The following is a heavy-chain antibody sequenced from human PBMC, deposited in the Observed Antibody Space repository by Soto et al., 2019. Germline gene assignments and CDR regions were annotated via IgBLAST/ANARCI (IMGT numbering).Heavy chain of an antibody. CDR2: ISGSGGST. Sequence: EVQLLESGGGLVQPGGSLRLSCAASGFTFSSYAMSWVRQAPGKGLEWVSAISGSGGSTYYADSVKGRFTISRDNSKNTLYLQTNSLRAEDTAVYYCAKDFGYCSGGSCYSGMDVWGQGTTVTVSS. CDR1: GFTFSSYA. D-gene: IGHD2-15*01. CDR3: AKDFGYCSGGSCYSGMDV. J-gene: IGHJ6*02. V-gene: IGHV3-23*01.